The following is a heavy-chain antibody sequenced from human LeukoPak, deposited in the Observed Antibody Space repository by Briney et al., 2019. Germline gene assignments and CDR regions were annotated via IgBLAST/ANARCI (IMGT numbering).Heavy chain of an antibody. D-gene: IGHD4-17*01. J-gene: IGHJ4*02. Sequence: QPGGSLRLSCAASGFTFSSYSMYWVRQAPGKGLEWVSYISSSSSTIYYADSVKGRFTISRDNSKNTLYLQMNSLRAEDTAVYYCARGVYGDYGDYWGQGTLVTVSS. CDR1: GFTFSSYS. V-gene: IGHV3-48*01. CDR3: ARGVYGDYGDY. CDR2: ISSSSSTI.